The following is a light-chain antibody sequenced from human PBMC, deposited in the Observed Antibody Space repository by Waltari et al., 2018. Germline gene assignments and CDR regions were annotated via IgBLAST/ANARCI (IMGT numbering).Light chain of an antibody. CDR2: AVS. CDR3: QQTFTTPVT. CDR1: QSIVAY. V-gene: IGKV1-39*01. J-gene: IGKJ4*01. Sequence: DVQMTQSPSSLSASVGDKVTITCRASQSIVAYLNWYHQKPGKAPDLLIYAVSNLQSGVPSWFSGRRSGTDFTLTISGLQPEDSGTYYCQQTFTTPVTFGGGTKIE.